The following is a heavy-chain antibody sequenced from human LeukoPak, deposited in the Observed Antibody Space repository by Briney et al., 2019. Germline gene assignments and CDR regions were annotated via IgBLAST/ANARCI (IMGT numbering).Heavy chain of an antibody. D-gene: IGHD3-22*01. CDR3: ARDYDSSGYYHGWFDP. CDR2: FYTSGSA. V-gene: IGHV4-4*07. J-gene: IGHJ5*02. CDR1: GGSISSYS. Sequence: MTSETLSLTRTVSGGSISSYSWSWFRRPAGKGLEWIGRFYTSGSANYNPSLKSRVTVSVDTSKNQFSLKLSSVTAADTAVYHCARDYDSSGYYHGWFDPWGQGTLVTVSS.